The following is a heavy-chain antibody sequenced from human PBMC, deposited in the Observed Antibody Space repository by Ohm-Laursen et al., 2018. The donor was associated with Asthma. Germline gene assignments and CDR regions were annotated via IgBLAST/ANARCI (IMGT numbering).Heavy chain of an antibody. Sequence: SLRLSCAASGLTFRSYAMHWVRQAPGKGLEWVAVGGSYYDGGLKYYADSVNGRFTVSGDDSKNTLYLQMNSLRPDDTAVYYCARDVMEWYLPAFDFWGQGTLVTVSS. D-gene: IGHD3-3*01. CDR3: ARDVMEWYLPAFDF. CDR2: GGSYYDGGLK. J-gene: IGHJ4*02. V-gene: IGHV3-30-3*01. CDR1: GLTFRSYA.